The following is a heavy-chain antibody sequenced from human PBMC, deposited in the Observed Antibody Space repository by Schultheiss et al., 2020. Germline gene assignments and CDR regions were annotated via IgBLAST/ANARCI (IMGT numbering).Heavy chain of an antibody. CDR1: GSTFTSYD. Sequence: AAVKVSCKASGSTFTSYDINWVRQATGQGLEWMGWMNPNSGNTGYAQKFQGRVTMSRNTSINTAYMELNSLRSEDTAVYYCARVPDAFDIWGQGTRVTVSS. CDR3: ARVPDAFDI. J-gene: IGHJ3*02. CDR2: MNPNSGNT. V-gene: IGHV1-8*01.